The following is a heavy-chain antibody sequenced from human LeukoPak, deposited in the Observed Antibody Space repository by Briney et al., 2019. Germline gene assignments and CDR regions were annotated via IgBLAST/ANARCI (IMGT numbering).Heavy chain of an antibody. Sequence: GRSLRLSCAASGFTFSSYSMNWVRQAPGKGLEWVSYISSSSSTIYYADSVKGRFTISRDNAKNSLYLQMNSLRAEDTAVYYCARDSEYYDFWSGYGYWGQGTLVTVSS. D-gene: IGHD3-3*01. J-gene: IGHJ4*02. CDR2: ISSSSSTI. CDR1: GFTFSSYS. V-gene: IGHV3-48*01. CDR3: ARDSEYYDFWSGYGY.